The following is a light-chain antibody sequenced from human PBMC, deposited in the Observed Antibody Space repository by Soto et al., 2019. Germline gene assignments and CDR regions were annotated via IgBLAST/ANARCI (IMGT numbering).Light chain of an antibody. J-gene: IGKJ1*01. CDR1: QSVRSAA. V-gene: IGKV3D-20*02. CDR2: DGS. CDR3: QQSSGPIGT. Sequence: EIILTQSPATLSVSPGESAILSCKTSQSVRSAALAWFQQKPGQAPRLLIYDGSSRAIGIPDRFSGSGSGTDFTLTISRLEPEDFAVYYCQQSSGPIGTFGPGTKVDIK.